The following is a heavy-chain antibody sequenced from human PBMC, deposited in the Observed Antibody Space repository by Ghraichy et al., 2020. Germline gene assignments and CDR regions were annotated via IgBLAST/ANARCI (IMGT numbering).Heavy chain of an antibody. V-gene: IGHV3-30*02. CDR2: IRYDGSNK. D-gene: IGHD4-17*01. J-gene: IGHJ4*02. CDR1: GFTFSSYG. CDR3: AKILTTVTYFDY. Sequence: GGSLRLSCAASGFTFSSYGMHWVRQAPGKGLEWVAFIRYDGSNKYYADSVKGRFTISRDNSKNTLYLQMNSLRAEDTAVYYCAKILTTVTYFDYWGQGTLVTVSS.